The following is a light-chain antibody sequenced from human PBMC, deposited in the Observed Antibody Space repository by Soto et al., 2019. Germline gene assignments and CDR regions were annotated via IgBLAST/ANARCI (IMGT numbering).Light chain of an antibody. CDR1: SSDVGGYNY. J-gene: IGLJ2*01. V-gene: IGLV2-14*01. Sequence: QSALTQPASVSGSPGQSITISCTGTSSDVGGYNYVSWYQQHPGKAPKLMIYDVSNRPSGVSNRFSGSKSGNTASQTISGLQAEDDADYYCSSYTTSTTRVFGGGTKLTVL. CDR3: SSYTTSTTRV. CDR2: DVS.